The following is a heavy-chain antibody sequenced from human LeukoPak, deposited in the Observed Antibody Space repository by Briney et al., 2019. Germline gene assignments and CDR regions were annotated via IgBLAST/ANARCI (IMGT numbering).Heavy chain of an antibody. CDR2: IYYSGST. CDR3: ASSPYYESSGYYPYYFDY. Sequence: SETLSLTCTVSGGSISSYYWSWIRQPPGKGLEWIGYIYYSGSTNYNPSLKSRVTISVDTSKNQFSLKLRFVTAADTAVYYCASSPYYESSGYYPYYFDYWGQGTLVTVSS. V-gene: IGHV4-59*01. CDR1: GGSISSYY. D-gene: IGHD3-22*01. J-gene: IGHJ4*02.